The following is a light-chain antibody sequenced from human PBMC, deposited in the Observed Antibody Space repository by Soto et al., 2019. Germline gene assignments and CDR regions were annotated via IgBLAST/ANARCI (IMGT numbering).Light chain of an antibody. Sequence: EIMMTQSPATLSVSPGERATLSCRASQSVRNNLAWYQQKPGQAPRLLIYYASTRATGIPARFSGSGSGTEFTLTLSSLQSEDFALYYCQQYNNWPPITFGQGTRLEMK. V-gene: IGKV3-15*01. CDR3: QQYNNWPPIT. J-gene: IGKJ5*01. CDR2: YAS. CDR1: QSVRNN.